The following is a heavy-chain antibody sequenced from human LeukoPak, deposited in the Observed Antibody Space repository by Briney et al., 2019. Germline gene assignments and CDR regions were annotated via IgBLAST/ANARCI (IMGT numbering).Heavy chain of an antibody. Sequence: GGSLRLSCAASGFTCSSYAMSWVRQAPGKGLEWVSAISGSGGSTYYADSVKGRFTISRDNSKNTLYLQMNSLRAEDTAVYYCAKGRPPVVVIAIDAFDIWGQGTMVTVSS. CDR1: GFTCSSYA. V-gene: IGHV3-23*01. CDR2: ISGSGGST. D-gene: IGHD2-21*01. CDR3: AKGRPPVVVIAIDAFDI. J-gene: IGHJ3*02.